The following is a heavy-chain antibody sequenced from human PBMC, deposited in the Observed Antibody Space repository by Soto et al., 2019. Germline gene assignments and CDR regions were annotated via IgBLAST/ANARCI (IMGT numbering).Heavy chain of an antibody. J-gene: IGHJ6*02. CDR3: ARLGGYCSSTSCYGYYGMDV. CDR1: GGSISSVPYS. CDR2: FYYSEST. D-gene: IGHD2-2*01. V-gene: IGHV4-39*01. Sequence: SETLSLTCTVSGGSISSVPYSWGWIRQPPGEGLEWIGTFYYSESTYYNPSLESRVTISVDTSKNQFSLKVSSVTVADTAVYYCARLGGYCSSTSCYGYYGMDVWGQGTTVT.